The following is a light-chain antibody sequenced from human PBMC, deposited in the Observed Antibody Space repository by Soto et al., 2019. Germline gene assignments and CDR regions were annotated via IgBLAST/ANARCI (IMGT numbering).Light chain of an antibody. Sequence: QSVLTQPASVSGSPGQSITISCTGTSSDVGNYNLVSWYQQHPGTAPRLIIYEDTKRPSGVSNRFSGSKSGNTASLTISGLQSEDEADYFCCSYVRTNTLWVFGGGTKLTVL. J-gene: IGLJ3*02. CDR2: EDT. CDR1: SSDVGNYNL. CDR3: CSYVRTNTLWV. V-gene: IGLV2-23*01.